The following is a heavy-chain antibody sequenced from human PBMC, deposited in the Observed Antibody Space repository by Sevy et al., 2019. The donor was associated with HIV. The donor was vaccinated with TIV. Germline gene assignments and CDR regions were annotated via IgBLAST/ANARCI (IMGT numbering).Heavy chain of an antibody. J-gene: IGHJ4*02. Sequence: GGSLRLSCAASAFTFRSYSMIWVRQAPGKGLEWVSSIRGRGGYIYYADSVKGRFTISRDNAKNSLYLQMNSLRAEDTAIYYCARAEAVAGYFFDYWGQGILVTVSS. D-gene: IGHD6-19*01. CDR3: ARAEAVAGYFFDY. CDR2: IRGRGGYI. V-gene: IGHV3-21*01. CDR1: AFTFRSYS.